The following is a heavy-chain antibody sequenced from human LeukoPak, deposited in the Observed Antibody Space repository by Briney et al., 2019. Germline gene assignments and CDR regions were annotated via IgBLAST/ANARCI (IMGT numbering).Heavy chain of an antibody. CDR3: ARVGASLLGITGATSYYMDV. CDR1: GFTFSTYS. Sequence: GGSLRLSCAASGFTFSTYSMNWVRQAPGKGLEWVSSISGSRMYIYYADSVKGRFTISRDNAKTSLYLQMNSLRADDTAVYYWARVGASLLGITGATSYYMDVWGKGTTVTVSS. CDR2: ISGSRMYI. J-gene: IGHJ6*03. V-gene: IGHV3-21*04. D-gene: IGHD1-7*01.